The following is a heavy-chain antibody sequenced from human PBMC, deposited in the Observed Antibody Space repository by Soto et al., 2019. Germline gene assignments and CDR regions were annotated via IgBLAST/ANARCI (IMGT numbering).Heavy chain of an antibody. CDR1: GYGFTTYG. Sequence: QVHLVQSGAEVKKPGASVKVSCKGSGYGFTTYGIPWVRQDPGQGLEWMAWISAHNVNTNYAQKLLGRVTLTRDTSTSKAYMELRSLRSDDTAVYYCARGRYGDYWGQGDLVTVSS. D-gene: IGHD1-1*01. CDR2: ISAHNVNT. V-gene: IGHV1-18*01. J-gene: IGHJ4*02. CDR3: ARGRYGDY.